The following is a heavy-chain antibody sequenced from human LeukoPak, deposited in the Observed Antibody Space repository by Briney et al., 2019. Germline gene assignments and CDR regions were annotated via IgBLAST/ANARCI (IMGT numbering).Heavy chain of an antibody. CDR3: ARYVDTTMLT. J-gene: IGHJ4*02. V-gene: IGHV3-20*04. D-gene: IGHD5-18*01. Sequence: PGGSLRLSCAAWGFTFDDYGMSWVRQAPGKGLEWVSGINWNGGSTGYADSVKGRFTISRDNAKNSLYLQMNSLRDEDTAVYYCARYVDTTMLTWGQGTLVTVSS. CDR2: INWNGGST. CDR1: GFTFDDYG.